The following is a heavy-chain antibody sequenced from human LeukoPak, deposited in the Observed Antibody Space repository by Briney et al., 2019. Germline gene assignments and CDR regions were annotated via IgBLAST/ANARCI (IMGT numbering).Heavy chain of an antibody. CDR3: AGGDSSDPYYYYGMDV. CDR2: ISAYNGNT. CDR1: GYTFTSYG. V-gene: IGHV1-18*01. D-gene: IGHD3-22*01. J-gene: IGHJ6*02. Sequence: ASVKVSCKASGYTFTSYGISLVRQAPGQGLKWMGWISAYNGNTNYAQKLQGRVTMTTDTSTSTAYMELRSLRSDDTAVYYCAGGDSSDPYYYYGMDVWGQGTTVTVSS.